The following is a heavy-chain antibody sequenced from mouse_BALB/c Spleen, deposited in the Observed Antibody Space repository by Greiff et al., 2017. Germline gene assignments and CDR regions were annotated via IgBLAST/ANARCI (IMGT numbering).Heavy chain of an antibody. Sequence: EVKVEESGGGLVQPGGSMKLSCVASGFTFSNYWMNWVRQSPEKGLEWVAEIRLKSNNYATHYAESVKGRFTISRDDSKSSVYLQMNNLRAEDTGIYYCTRGGYYVAWFAYWGQGTLVTVSA. CDR1: GFTFSNYW. J-gene: IGHJ3*01. CDR3: TRGGYYVAWFAY. D-gene: IGHD2-3*01. CDR2: IRLKSNNYAT. V-gene: IGHV6-6*02.